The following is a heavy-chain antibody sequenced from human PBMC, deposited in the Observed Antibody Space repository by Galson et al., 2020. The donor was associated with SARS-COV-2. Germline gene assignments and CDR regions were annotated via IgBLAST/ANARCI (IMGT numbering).Heavy chain of an antibody. CDR1: GFSVKKNY. D-gene: IGHD2-2*01. Sequence: GGSLRLSCAASGFSVKKNYMNWVRQAPGKGLEWVSVIYSGGGTYHADSVKGRFTISRDISRNIVYLEMENLRTDDTAVYFCARAFIEDCSTTKCYATAFDSWGQGTLVSVS. V-gene: IGHV3-53*01. CDR3: ARAFIEDCSTTKCYATAFDS. CDR2: IYSGGGT. J-gene: IGHJ4*02.